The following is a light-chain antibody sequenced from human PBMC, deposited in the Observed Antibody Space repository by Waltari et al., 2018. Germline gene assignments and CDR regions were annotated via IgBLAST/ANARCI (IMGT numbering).Light chain of an antibody. CDR2: DVS. J-gene: IGLJ3*02. CDR1: SSDIGRYDI. V-gene: IGLV2-23*02. CDR3: CSYAGNYIWV. Sequence: QSALPHPPSVSGSPGQSVTISCTGASSDIGRYDIVSWYQQHPGNAPKLIICDVSKRPSGVSDRFSGSKSGDTASLTISGLQFEDEADYYCCSYAGNYIWVFGGGTRLTVL.